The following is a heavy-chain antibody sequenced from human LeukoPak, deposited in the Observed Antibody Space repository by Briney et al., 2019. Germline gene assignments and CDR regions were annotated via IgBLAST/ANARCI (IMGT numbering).Heavy chain of an antibody. Sequence: PGGSLRLSCAASGFTFRSYAMSWVRQAPGKGLEWVSGISGSGGSTYYTDSVKGRFTISRDNSNNTAYLQMNSLRAEDTAVYFCTKGRGSRVYTSCDSWGHGTLVTVSS. J-gene: IGHJ5*01. CDR3: TKGRGSRVYTSCDS. V-gene: IGHV3-23*01. CDR1: GFTFRSYA. D-gene: IGHD2-8*01. CDR2: ISGSGGST.